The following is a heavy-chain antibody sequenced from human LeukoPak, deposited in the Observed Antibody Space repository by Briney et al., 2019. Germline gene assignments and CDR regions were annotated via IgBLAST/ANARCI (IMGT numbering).Heavy chain of an antibody. J-gene: IGHJ4*02. V-gene: IGHV4-4*02. Sequence: PSGTLSLTCAVSGGSISSSKWWSWVRQPPGKGLEWIGEIYHSGSTNYNPSLKSRVTISVDKSKNQFSLKLNSVTAADTAVYYCARDCSVGTCYGFDCWGQGTLVTVSS. CDR3: ARDCSVGTCYGFDC. CDR2: IYHSGST. CDR1: GGSISSSKW. D-gene: IGHD2-15*01.